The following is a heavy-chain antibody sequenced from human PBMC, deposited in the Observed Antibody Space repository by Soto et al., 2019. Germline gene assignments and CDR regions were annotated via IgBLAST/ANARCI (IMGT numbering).Heavy chain of an antibody. Sequence: SETLSLTCTVSGGSISSYYWSWIRQPPGKGLEWIGYIYYSGSTNYNPSLKSRVTISVDTSKNQFSLKLSSVTAADTAVYYCARDNYDILTGYYGRTTRYGMDVWGQGTTVNVS. CDR3: ARDNYDILTGYYGRTTRYGMDV. V-gene: IGHV4-59*01. D-gene: IGHD3-9*01. CDR2: IYYSGST. CDR1: GGSISSYY. J-gene: IGHJ6*02.